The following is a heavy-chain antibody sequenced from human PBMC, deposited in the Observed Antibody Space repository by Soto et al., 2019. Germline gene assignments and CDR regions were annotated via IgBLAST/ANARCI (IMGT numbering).Heavy chain of an antibody. CDR2: INPNSGGT. Sequence: QVPLVQSGAEVKKPGASVKVSCKASGYTFTGYYMHWVRQAPGQGLEWMGWINPNSGGTNYAQKFQGRVTMTRDTSISTAYRELSRLRSDDTAVYYCARGILWFGEYYYGMDVWGQGTTVTVSS. CDR3: ARGILWFGEYYYGMDV. CDR1: GYTFTGYY. V-gene: IGHV1-2*02. J-gene: IGHJ6*02. D-gene: IGHD3-10*01.